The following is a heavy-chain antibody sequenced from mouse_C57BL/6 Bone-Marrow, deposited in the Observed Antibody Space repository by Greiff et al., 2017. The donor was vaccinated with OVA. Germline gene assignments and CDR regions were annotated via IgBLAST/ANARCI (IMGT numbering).Heavy chain of an antibody. J-gene: IGHJ1*03. Sequence: EVHLVESGGDLVKPGGSLKLSCAASGFTFSSYCMSWVRQTPDKRLEWVATISSGGSYTYYPDSVKGRFTISRDNAKNTLYLQMSSLKSEDTAMYYCARQGYYYGPRYFDVWGTGTTVTVSS. CDR3: ARQGYYYGPRYFDV. D-gene: IGHD1-1*01. V-gene: IGHV5-6*01. CDR2: ISSGGSYT. CDR1: GFTFSSYC.